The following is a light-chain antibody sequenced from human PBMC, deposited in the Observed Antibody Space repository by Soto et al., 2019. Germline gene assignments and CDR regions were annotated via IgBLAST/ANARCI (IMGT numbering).Light chain of an antibody. V-gene: IGLV2-11*01. J-gene: IGLJ1*01. Sequence: QSALTQPRSVSGSPGQSVTISCTGTSSDVGDYNSVSWYQQHPGKAPKLMIYDVSKRPSGVPDRFSGSKSGNTASLTISGLQAEDEADYYCSAWDASLNGYVFGTGTKVTVL. CDR3: SAWDASLNGYV. CDR2: DVS. CDR1: SSDVGDYNS.